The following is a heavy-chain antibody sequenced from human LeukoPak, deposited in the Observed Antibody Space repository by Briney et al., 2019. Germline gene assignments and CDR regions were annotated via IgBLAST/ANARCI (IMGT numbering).Heavy chain of an antibody. CDR2: INWNGGST. D-gene: IGHD6-13*01. J-gene: IGHJ4*02. CDR1: GFTFDDYA. Sequence: GGSLRLSCAASGFTFDDYAMNWVHQAPGKGLEWVSGINWNGGSTGYADSVKGRFTISRDNVKNTLYLQMNSLRAEDTAVYYCARDRGYSSSWYVWGQGTLVTVSS. V-gene: IGHV3-20*04. CDR3: ARDRGYSSSWYV.